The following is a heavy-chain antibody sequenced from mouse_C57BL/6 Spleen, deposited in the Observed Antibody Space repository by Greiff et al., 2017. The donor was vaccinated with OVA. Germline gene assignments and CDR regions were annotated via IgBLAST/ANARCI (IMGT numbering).Heavy chain of an antibody. D-gene: IGHD1-1*01. CDR2: LYPGDGDT. V-gene: IGHV1-82*01. Sequence: QVQLKESGPELVKPGASVKISCKASGYAFSSSWMNWVKQRPGKGLEWIGRLYPGDGDTNYNGKFKGKATLTADKSSSTAYMQLSSLTSEDSAVYFCARDYYGSSYDYWGQGTTLTVSS. CDR1: GYAFSSSW. J-gene: IGHJ2*01. CDR3: ARDYYGSSYDY.